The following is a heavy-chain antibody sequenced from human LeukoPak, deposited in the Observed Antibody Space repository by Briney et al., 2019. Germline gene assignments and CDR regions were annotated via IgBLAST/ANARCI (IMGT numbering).Heavy chain of an antibody. Sequence: ASVRVSCKASGYTFTTYYIHWVRQAPGQELEWMGWINPNNGGTYYTQKFQGRVTMTRDTSISTAYMEVNRLTYDDTAVYYCARGEGSSWFDSLGQGTLVTVSS. V-gene: IGHV1-2*02. CDR3: ARGEGSSWFDS. D-gene: IGHD6-13*01. J-gene: IGHJ5*01. CDR1: GYTFTTYY. CDR2: INPNNGGT.